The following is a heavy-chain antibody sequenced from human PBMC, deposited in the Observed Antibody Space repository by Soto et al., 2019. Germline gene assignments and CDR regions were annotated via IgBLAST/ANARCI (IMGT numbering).Heavy chain of an antibody. D-gene: IGHD6-13*01. CDR1: GFTFNNYA. V-gene: IGHV3-30-3*01. Sequence: QVQLVESGGGVVQPGRSLRLSCAVSGFTFNNYAMHWVRQAPGKGLEWVAVISDDGSNKKYADSVKGRFPISRDNSKNTMYMQMNSLRTEDTALYYCARDHFAISWSYFDYWGQGTLLTVSS. CDR2: ISDDGSNK. CDR3: ARDHFAISWSYFDY. J-gene: IGHJ4*02.